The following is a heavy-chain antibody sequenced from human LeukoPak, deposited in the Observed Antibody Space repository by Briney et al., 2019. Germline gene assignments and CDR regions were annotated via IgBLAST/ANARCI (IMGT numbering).Heavy chain of an antibody. CDR1: GGSFSGYY. J-gene: IGHJ4*02. Sequence: SETLSLTCAVYGGSFSGYYWSWIRQPPGKGLEWIGYIFYSGTTNYNPSLKSRVSISVDTSKNQFSLKLSSVTAADTAVYYCARDAPHCSDISCHNYFDYWGQGTLVTVSS. CDR3: ARDAPHCSDISCHNYFDY. D-gene: IGHD2-2*01. CDR2: IFYSGTT. V-gene: IGHV4-59*01.